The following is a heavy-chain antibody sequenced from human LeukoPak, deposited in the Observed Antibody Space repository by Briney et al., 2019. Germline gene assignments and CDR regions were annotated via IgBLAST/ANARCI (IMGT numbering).Heavy chain of an antibody. CDR1: GFTFSSYW. CDR3: ARDRAIVWDYYDSSGYYDY. CDR2: IKQDGSEK. D-gene: IGHD3-22*01. V-gene: IGHV3-7*01. Sequence: PGGSLRLSCAASGFTFSSYWMSWVRQAPGKGLEWVANIKQDGSEKYYVDSVKGRFTISRDNAKNSLYLQMNSLRAEDTAVYYCARDRAIVWDYYDSSGYYDYWGQGTLVTVSS. J-gene: IGHJ4*02.